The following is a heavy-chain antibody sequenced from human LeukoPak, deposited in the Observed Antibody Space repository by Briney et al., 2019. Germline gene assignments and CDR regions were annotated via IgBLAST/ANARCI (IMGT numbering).Heavy chain of an antibody. CDR3: ARIPTYQALLAPSYYYMDV. D-gene: IGHD2-15*01. J-gene: IGHJ6*03. CDR2: IGGSGYST. Sequence: PGGSLRLSCAVSGFTFSNYAITWVRQAPGKGLEWVSTIGGSGYSTYDADSVRGRFAISRDNSKNTLYLQMNSLRAEDRAVHYCARIPTYQALLAPSYYYMDVWGKGTTVTVSS. CDR1: GFTFSNYA. V-gene: IGHV3-23*01.